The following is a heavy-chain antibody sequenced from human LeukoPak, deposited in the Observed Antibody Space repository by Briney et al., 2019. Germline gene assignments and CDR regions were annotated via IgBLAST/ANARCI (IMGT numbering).Heavy chain of an antibody. J-gene: IGHJ4*02. D-gene: IGHD3-10*01. CDR2: IKSKTDGGTT. CDR1: GFTFSNAW. V-gene: IGHV3-15*01. Sequence: SGGSLRLPCAASGFTFSNAWMSWVRQAPGKGLEWVGRIKSKTDGGTTDYAAPVKGRFTISRDDSKNTLYLQMNSLKTEDTAVYYCTTLQNYGSGSYPLNWGQGTLVTVSS. CDR3: TTLQNYGSGSYPLN.